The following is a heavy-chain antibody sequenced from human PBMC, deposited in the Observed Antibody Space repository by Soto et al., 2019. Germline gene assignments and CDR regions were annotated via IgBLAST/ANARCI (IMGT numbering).Heavy chain of an antibody. D-gene: IGHD3-3*01. CDR2: IIPIFGTA. CDR3: ARERSARITISGVAPGWFDP. Sequence: VKVASKATGGPLTSYAIVWVRQATGQGLEWMGGIIPIFGTANYAQKFQGRVTITADKSTSTAYMELSSLRSEDTAVYYCARERSARITISGVAPGWFDPCGQGTLVTVSS. J-gene: IGHJ5*02. V-gene: IGHV1-69*06. CDR1: GGPLTSYA.